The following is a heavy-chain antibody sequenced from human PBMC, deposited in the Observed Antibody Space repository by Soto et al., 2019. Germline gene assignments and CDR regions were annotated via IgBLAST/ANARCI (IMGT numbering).Heavy chain of an antibody. CDR1: GGTFSSYA. V-gene: IGHV1-69*13. J-gene: IGHJ4*02. CDR2: IIPIFGTA. D-gene: IGHD3-22*01. CDR3: ASEPHYYDSSGYYPWTFDY. Sequence: SVKVSCKASGGTFSSYAISWVRQAPGQGLEWMGGIIPIFGTANYAQKFQGRVTITADESTSTAYMELSSLRSEDTAVYYCASEPHYYDSSGYYPWTFDYWGQGTLVTVSS.